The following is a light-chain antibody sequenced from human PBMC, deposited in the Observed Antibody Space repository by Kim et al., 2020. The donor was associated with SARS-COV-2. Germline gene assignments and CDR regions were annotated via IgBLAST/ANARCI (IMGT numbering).Light chain of an antibody. J-gene: IGKJ3*01. V-gene: IGKV1-39*01. CDR1: QSISSH. CDR3: QQSYITPFT. Sequence: DIQMNQSPSTLSASVGDRVTITCRTTQSISSHLNWYQQKPGRAPKLLISAASTLQGGVPSRFSGSGSETDFTLTISSLQPEDFATYFCQQSYITPFTFGSGTKVDIK. CDR2: AAS.